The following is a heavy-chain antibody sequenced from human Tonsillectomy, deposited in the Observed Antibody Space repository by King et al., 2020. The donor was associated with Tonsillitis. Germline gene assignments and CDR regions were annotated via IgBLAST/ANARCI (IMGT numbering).Heavy chain of an antibody. CDR3: ARAVYGDYPYNWFDP. CDR1: GGSISSFY. V-gene: IGHV4-59*01. J-gene: IGHJ5*02. Sequence: QLQESGPGLVKPSENLSLTCTVSGGSISSFYWSWIRQPPGKGLEWIGSASYSGSTNYNPSLKSRVTMSVDTSKNQFSLRLTSVTAADSAMYYCARAVYGDYPYNWFDPWGQGTLVTVSS. D-gene: IGHD4-17*01. CDR2: ASYSGST.